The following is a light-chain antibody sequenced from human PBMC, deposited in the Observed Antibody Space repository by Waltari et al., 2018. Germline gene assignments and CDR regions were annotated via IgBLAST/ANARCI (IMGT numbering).Light chain of an antibody. Sequence: DIQMTQSPSTLSASVGDRVTITCRASQSISNWLVWYQQKPGKATKLLIYKASTLETGVPSRFSGSGSGTEFTLTISNLQPDDFATYYCQQYNYYWTFGQGTKVEI. V-gene: IGKV1-5*03. CDR1: QSISNW. CDR2: KAS. CDR3: QQYNYYWT. J-gene: IGKJ1*01.